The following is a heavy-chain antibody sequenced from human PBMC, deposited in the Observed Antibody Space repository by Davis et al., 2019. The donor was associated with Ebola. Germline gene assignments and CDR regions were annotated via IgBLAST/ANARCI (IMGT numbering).Heavy chain of an antibody. V-gene: IGHV3-30*02. J-gene: IGHJ4*02. Sequence: GESLKISCAASGFTFSGYGLHWVRQAPGKGLEWVAFIWYDGRNQHYIDSVKGRFTVSRDNSKNTLYLHMNNLRLDDTALYYCAKDPAGHAAGDDFWGQGTLVIVSS. CDR3: AKDPAGHAAGDDF. D-gene: IGHD2-2*01. CDR1: GFTFSGYG. CDR2: IWYDGRNQ.